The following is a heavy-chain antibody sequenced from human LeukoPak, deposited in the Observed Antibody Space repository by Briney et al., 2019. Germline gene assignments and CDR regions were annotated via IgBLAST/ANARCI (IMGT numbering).Heavy chain of an antibody. D-gene: IGHD3-22*01. CDR2: IYHSGNT. V-gene: IGHV4-38-2*02. CDR3: AREAYYYDSSVYTDYYNYFDP. Sequence: SETLSLTCAVSGYSISIGYYWGWIRQPPGKGLEWIGTIYHSGNTYYNPSLRSRVTISVDTSKNQFSLRLSSVTAADTAVYYCAREAYYYDSSVYTDYYNYFDPWGQGTLVTVSS. CDR1: GYSISIGYY. J-gene: IGHJ5*02.